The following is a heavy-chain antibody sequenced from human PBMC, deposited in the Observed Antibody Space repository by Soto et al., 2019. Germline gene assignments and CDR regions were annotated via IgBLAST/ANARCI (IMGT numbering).Heavy chain of an antibody. CDR2: IYGDGST. D-gene: IGHD5-12*01. V-gene: IGHV3-53*04. CDR1: GFTVSSNY. J-gene: IGHJ3*02. CDR3: ARGSSGYGYDAFDI. Sequence: PGGSLRLSCAASGFTVSSNYMSWVRQAPGKGLEWVSVIYGDGSTYYADSVKGRFTISRHNSKNTLYLQMNSLRPEDTAVYYCARGSSGYGYDAFDIWGQGTMVTVSS.